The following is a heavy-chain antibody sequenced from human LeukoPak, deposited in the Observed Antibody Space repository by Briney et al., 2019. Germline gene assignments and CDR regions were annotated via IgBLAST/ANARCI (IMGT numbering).Heavy chain of an antibody. CDR3: ATGDMVRGVIISRWAAH. V-gene: IGHV1-2*02. Sequence: ASVKVSCKASGYTFTGYYMHRVRQAPGQGLEWMGWINPNSGGTNYAQKLQGRVTMTRDTSISTAYMELSRLRSDDTAVYYCATGDMVRGVIISRWAAHWGQGTLVTVSS. CDR2: INPNSGGT. D-gene: IGHD3-10*01. J-gene: IGHJ4*02. CDR1: GYTFTGYY.